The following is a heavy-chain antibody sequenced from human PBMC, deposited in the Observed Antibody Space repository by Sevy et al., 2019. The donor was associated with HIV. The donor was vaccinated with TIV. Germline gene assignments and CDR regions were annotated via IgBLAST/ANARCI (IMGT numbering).Heavy chain of an antibody. CDR2: ISGSDGST. CDR1: GFTFSSYA. D-gene: IGHD3-22*01. J-gene: IGHJ4*02. CDR3: AKVGGSGYYETNNFDY. Sequence: GGSLRLSCAASGFTFSSYAMNWVRQAPGKGVEWVSGISGSDGSTQYADSVKGRFTISRDNSKNTPYLQMNSLRAEDTAVYYCAKVGGSGYYETNNFDYWGQGTLVTVSS. V-gene: IGHV3-23*01.